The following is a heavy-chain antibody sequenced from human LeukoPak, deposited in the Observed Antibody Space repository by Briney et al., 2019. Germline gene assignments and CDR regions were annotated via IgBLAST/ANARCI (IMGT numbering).Heavy chain of an antibody. CDR2: ISGAGGRT. CDR3: AKDRADNGDRLRFDP. J-gene: IGHJ5*02. V-gene: IGHV3-23*01. D-gene: IGHD4-17*01. CDR1: GFSLSTYA. Sequence: PGGSLRLSCAASGFSLSTYAMSWVRQAPGKGPEWVSAISGAGGRTYYADSVKGRFTISRDNSKNTLYLQMVSLRAEDTAVYYCAKDRADNGDRLRFDPWGQGTLVTVSS.